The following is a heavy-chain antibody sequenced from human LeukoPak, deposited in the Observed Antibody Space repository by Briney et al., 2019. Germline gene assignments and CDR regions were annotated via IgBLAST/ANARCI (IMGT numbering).Heavy chain of an antibody. CDR2: IKSKTDGGTT. J-gene: IGHJ4*02. V-gene: IGHV3-15*01. D-gene: IGHD3-22*01. CDR3: TTGLTYYYDSSGFDY. Sequence: GGSLRLSCAASGFTFSNAWMSWVRQAPGKGLEWVGRIKSKTDGGTTDNAAPVKGRFTISRDDSKNTLYLQMNSLKTEDTAVYYCTTGLTYYYDSSGFDYWGQGTLVTVSS. CDR1: GFTFSNAW.